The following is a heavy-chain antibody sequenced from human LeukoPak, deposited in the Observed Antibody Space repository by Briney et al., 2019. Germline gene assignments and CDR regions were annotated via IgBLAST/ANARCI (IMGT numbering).Heavy chain of an antibody. D-gene: IGHD2-2*03. CDR1: GGSFSGYY. Sequence: SETLSLTCAVYGGSFSGYYWSWIRQPPGKGLEWIGEINHIGSTNYNPSLKTRVTISVDTSKNHFSLKLSSVTAADTAVYYCARDGYLAVDYWGQGTLVTVSS. J-gene: IGHJ4*02. CDR2: INHIGST. CDR3: ARDGYLAVDY. V-gene: IGHV4-34*01.